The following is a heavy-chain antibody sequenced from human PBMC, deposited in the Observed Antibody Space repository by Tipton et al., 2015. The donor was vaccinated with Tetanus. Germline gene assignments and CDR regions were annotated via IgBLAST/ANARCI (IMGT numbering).Heavy chain of an antibody. CDR3: ARGRYSYGFFYRDKDFDY. V-gene: IGHV4-39*07. CDR2: INHSGST. Sequence: LRLSCTVSGGSISSSSYYWGWIRQPPGKGLEWIGEINHSGSTNYNPSLKSRVTISVDTSKNQFSLKLSSVTAADTAVYYCARGRYSYGFFYRDKDFDYWGQGTLVTVSS. J-gene: IGHJ4*02. CDR1: GGSISSSSYY. D-gene: IGHD5-18*01.